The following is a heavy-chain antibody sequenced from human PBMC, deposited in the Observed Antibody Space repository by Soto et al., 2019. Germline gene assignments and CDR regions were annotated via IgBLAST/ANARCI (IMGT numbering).Heavy chain of an antibody. CDR1: GGSISSYY. CDR3: ARDNGGYMDV. J-gene: IGHJ6*03. D-gene: IGHD3-10*01. CDR2: IYYSGST. V-gene: IGHV4-59*12. Sequence: SETLSLTCTVSGGSISSYYWSWIRQPPGKGLEWIGYIYYSGSTNYNPSLKSRVTISVDTSKNQFSLKLSSVTAADTAVYYCARDNGGYMDVWGKGTTVTVSS.